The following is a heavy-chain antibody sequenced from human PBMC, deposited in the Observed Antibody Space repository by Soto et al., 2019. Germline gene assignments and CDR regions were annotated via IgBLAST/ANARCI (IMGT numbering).Heavy chain of an antibody. D-gene: IGHD3-10*01. CDR2: IKSKTDGGTT. Sequence: GGSLRLSCAASGFTFSNAWMNWVRQAPGKGLEWVGRIKSKTDGGTTDYAAPVKGRFTISRDDSKNTLYLQMNSLKTEDTALYYCTTEHWFLPYYYYGMDVWGQGTTVTVSS. CDR3: TTEHWFLPYYYYGMDV. V-gene: IGHV3-15*07. CDR1: GFTFSNAW. J-gene: IGHJ6*02.